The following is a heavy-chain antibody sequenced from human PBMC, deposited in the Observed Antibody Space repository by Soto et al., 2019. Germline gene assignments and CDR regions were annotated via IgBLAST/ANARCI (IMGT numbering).Heavy chain of an antibody. CDR3: ARFGTGDPYYFDY. J-gene: IGHJ4*02. Sequence: SETLSLTCTVSGGSISSGDYYWSWIRQPPGKGLEWIGYIYYSGSTYYNPSLKSRVTISVDTSKNQFSLKLSSVTAADTAVYYCARFGTGDPYYFDYWGQGTLVTVSS. CDR1: GGSISSGDYY. CDR2: IYYSGST. D-gene: IGHD7-27*01. V-gene: IGHV4-30-4*01.